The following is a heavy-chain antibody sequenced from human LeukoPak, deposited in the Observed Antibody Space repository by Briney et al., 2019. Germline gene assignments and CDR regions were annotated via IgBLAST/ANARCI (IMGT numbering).Heavy chain of an antibody. CDR1: GFTFSSYA. CDR2: ISYDGSNK. CDR3: ARALYASGPSDAFDI. J-gene: IGHJ3*02. D-gene: IGHD5/OR15-5a*01. Sequence: GGSLRLSCAASGFTFSSYAMHWVRQASGKGLEWVAVISYDGSNKYYADSVKGRFTISRDNSKNTPYLQMNSLRAEDTAVYYCARALYASGPSDAFDIWGQGTMVTVSS. V-gene: IGHV3-30-3*01.